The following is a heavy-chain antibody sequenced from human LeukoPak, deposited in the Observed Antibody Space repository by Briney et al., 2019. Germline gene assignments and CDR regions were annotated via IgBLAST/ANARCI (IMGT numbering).Heavy chain of an antibody. V-gene: IGHV4-34*01. CDR2: INHSGST. Sequence: TSETLSLTCAVYGGSFSGYYWNWIRQPPGKGLEWIGEINHSGSTNYNPSLKSRVTISVDTSKNQFSLKLSSVTAADTAVYYCARGQARWLQRWFDPWGQGTLVTVSS. J-gene: IGHJ5*02. D-gene: IGHD5-24*01. CDR1: GGSFSGYY. CDR3: ARGQARWLQRWFDP.